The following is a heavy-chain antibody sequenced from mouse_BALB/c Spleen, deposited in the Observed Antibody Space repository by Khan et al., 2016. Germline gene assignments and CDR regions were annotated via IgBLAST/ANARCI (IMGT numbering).Heavy chain of an antibody. Sequence: EVQLQESGPGLVKPSQSLSLTCTVTGYSITSDYAWNWIRQFPGNKLGWMGYISYSGSTSYNPSLKSRISITRDTSKNQFFLQLNSVTTEDTATYYWARNGNRYERTWFAYWGQGTLVTVSA. CDR3: ARNGNRYERTWFAY. D-gene: IGHD2-14*01. J-gene: IGHJ3*01. CDR1: GYSITSDYA. CDR2: ISYSGST. V-gene: IGHV3-2*02.